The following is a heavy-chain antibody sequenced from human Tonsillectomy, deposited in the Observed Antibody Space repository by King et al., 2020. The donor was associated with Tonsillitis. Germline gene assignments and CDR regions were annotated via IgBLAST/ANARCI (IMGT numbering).Heavy chain of an antibody. J-gene: IGHJ4*02. CDR2: IYYSGSA. CDR1: GGSISRYY. D-gene: IGHD6-19*01. V-gene: IGHV4-59*08. Sequence: VQLQESGPGLVKPSETLSLTCTVSGGSISRYYWSWIRQPPGKGLEWIGYIYYSGSANYHPSLKIRVTISVDTSKNQLSLNLGSVTAADPAVYYCARHDRSVSVAGTFDYWGQGTLVTVSS. CDR3: ARHDRSVSVAGTFDY.